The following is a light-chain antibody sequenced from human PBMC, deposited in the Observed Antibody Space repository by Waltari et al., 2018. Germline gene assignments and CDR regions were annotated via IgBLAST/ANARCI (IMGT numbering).Light chain of an antibody. CDR1: SSDFAVFNY. V-gene: IGLV2-14*01. Sequence: QSALTQSAPVSGSPGQSITISCPGTSSDFAVFNYVSWYQQHPGKAPQLMIYDVSKRPSGVSNRFSGSKSGNTASLTISGLQAEDEADYYCSSYTSTWVFGGGTKLTVL. J-gene: IGLJ3*02. CDR3: SSYTSTWV. CDR2: DVS.